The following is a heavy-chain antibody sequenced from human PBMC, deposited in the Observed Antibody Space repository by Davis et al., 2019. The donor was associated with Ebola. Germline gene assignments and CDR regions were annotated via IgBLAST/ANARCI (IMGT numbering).Heavy chain of an antibody. Sequence: PGGSLRLSCAASGFTFSGSAMHWVRQASGKGLEWVGRIRSKANSYATAYAASVKGRFTISRDDSKNTAYLQMNSLRAEDTAIYYCAKGGTLADGLDDWGQGTLVTVSS. CDR3: AKGGTLADGLDD. J-gene: IGHJ4*02. CDR2: IRSKANSYAT. CDR1: GFTFSGSA. V-gene: IGHV3-73*01. D-gene: IGHD3-16*01.